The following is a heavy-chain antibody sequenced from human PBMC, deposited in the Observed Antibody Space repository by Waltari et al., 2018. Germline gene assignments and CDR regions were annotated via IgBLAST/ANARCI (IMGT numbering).Heavy chain of an antibody. CDR3: AREGKGCSSNSCYAGDNDAFDI. CDR1: GGSISSSSYY. Sequence: QLQLQESGPGLVKPSETLSLTCTVSGGSISSSSYYWGWIRQPPGKGLEWIGSIYYSGSTYSTPSLKSRVTRSVDTYKNQFSLKLSSVTAADTAVYYCAREGKGCSSNSCYAGDNDAFDIWGQGAMVTVSS. V-gene: IGHV4-39*07. J-gene: IGHJ3*02. D-gene: IGHD2-2*01. CDR2: IYYSGST.